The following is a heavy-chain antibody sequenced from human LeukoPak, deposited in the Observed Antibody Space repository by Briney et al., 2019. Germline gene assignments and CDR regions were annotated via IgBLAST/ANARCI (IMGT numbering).Heavy chain of an antibody. V-gene: IGHV3-23*01. CDR3: AIAVVPAAMPVPYFDY. CDR1: GFTFSSYA. J-gene: IGHJ4*02. Sequence: QPGGSLRLSCAASGFTFSSYAMSWVRQAPGKGLEWVSAISGSGGSTYYADSVKGRFTISRDNSKNTLYLQMNSLRAEDTAVYYCAIAVVPAAMPVPYFDYWGQGTLVTVSS. D-gene: IGHD2-2*01. CDR2: ISGSGGST.